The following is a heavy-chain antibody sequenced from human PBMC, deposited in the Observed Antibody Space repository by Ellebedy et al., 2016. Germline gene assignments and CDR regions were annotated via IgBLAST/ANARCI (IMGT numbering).Heavy chain of an antibody. CDR2: IYYSGST. CDR3: ARLERGGWYVWWFDP. CDR1: GGSISSYY. V-gene: IGHV4-59*08. Sequence: ESLKISCTVSGGSISSYYWSWIRQPPGKGLEWIGYIYYSGSTNYNPSLKSRVTISVDTSKNQFSLKLSSVTAADTAVYYCARLERGGWYVWWFDPWGQGTLVTVSS. J-gene: IGHJ5*02. D-gene: IGHD6-19*01.